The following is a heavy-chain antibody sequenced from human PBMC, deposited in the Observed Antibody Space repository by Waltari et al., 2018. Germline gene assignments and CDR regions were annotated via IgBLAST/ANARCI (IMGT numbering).Heavy chain of an antibody. J-gene: IGHJ4*01. CDR3: ARKVGLAAAGPFDY. CDR1: GGTFSSYA. V-gene: IGHV1-69*01. Sequence: QVQLVQSGAEVKKPGSSVKVSCKASGGTFSSYAISWVRQAPGQRLEWRGGSIPILDTANYAQRFQGRVKITADESTSTAYMELNNLRSGDTAMYYCARKVGLAAAGPFDYWGHGTLVTVSA. CDR2: SIPILDTA. D-gene: IGHD6-13*01.